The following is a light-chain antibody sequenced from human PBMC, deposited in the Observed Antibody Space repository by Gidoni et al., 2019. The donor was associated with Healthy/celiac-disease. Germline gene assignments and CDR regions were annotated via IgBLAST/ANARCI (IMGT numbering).Light chain of an antibody. V-gene: IGKV3-20*01. CDR2: GAS. CDR1: QSVSSSY. CDR3: QQYGSSPPVWT. J-gene: IGKJ1*01. Sequence: DIVLTQSPGTLSLSPGERATLSCRASQSVSSSYLAWYQQKPGQAPRLLIYGASSRATGIPDRFSGSGSGTDFTLTISRLEPEDFAVYYCQQYGSSPPVWTFGQGTKVEIK.